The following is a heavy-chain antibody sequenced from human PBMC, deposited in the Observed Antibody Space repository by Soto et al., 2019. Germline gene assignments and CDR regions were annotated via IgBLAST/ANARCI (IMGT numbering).Heavy chain of an antibody. CDR1: GFSLSTRDVG. CDR3: AHGSGWLFDY. V-gene: IGHV2-5*02. Sequence: QITLKESGPTLVKPTQTLTLTCTFSGFSLSTRDVGVGGIRQPPGKALEWLALLYWDDDNRYSPSLRRRLTLTKETSKNPVVLTMPNMDPLDTATYYCAHGSGWLFDYWGPGTLVTVSS. CDR2: LYWDDDN. J-gene: IGHJ4*02. D-gene: IGHD6-19*01.